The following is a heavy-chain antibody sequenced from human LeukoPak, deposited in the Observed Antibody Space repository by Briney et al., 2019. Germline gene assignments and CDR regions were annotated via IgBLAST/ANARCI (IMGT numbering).Heavy chain of an antibody. D-gene: IGHD6-13*01. V-gene: IGHV1-2*02. J-gene: IGHJ4*02. CDR1: GYTFTDYY. Sequence: ASVKVSCKASGYTFTDYYMHWVRQAPGQGLEWMGWINPNSGGTNYAQKFQGRVTMTRDTSISTAYMELSRLRSDDTAVFYCTREEVIAAAGPTLDYWGQGALVTVSS. CDR3: TREEVIAAAGPTLDY. CDR2: INPNSGGT.